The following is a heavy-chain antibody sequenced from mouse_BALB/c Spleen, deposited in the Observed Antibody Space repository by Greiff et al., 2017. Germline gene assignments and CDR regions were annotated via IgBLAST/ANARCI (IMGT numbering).Heavy chain of an antibody. CDR2: ISDGGSYT. V-gene: IGHV5-4*02. J-gene: IGHJ4*01. Sequence: EVQLVESGGGLVKPGGSLKLSCAASGFTFSDYYMYWVRQTPEKRLEWVATISDGGSYTYYPDSVKGRFTISRDNAKNNLYLQMSSLKSEDTAMYYCARRYGNLYAMDYWGQGTSVTVSS. CDR1: GFTFSDYY. D-gene: IGHD2-1*01. CDR3: ARRYGNLYAMDY.